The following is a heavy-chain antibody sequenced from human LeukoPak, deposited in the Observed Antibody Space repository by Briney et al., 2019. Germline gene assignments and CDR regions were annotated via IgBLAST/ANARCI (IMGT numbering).Heavy chain of an antibody. CDR1: GYSFTSYW. CDR3: ARLNSVAGTGYYFDY. CDR2: IYPGDSDA. V-gene: IGHV5-51*01. Sequence: GESLKISCKGSGYSFTSYWIGWVRQMPGKGLKWMGIIYPGDSDARYSPSFQGQVTISADKSVSTAYLQWSSLKASDTAMYYCARLNSVAGTGYYFDYWGQGTLVTVSS. J-gene: IGHJ4*02. D-gene: IGHD6-19*01.